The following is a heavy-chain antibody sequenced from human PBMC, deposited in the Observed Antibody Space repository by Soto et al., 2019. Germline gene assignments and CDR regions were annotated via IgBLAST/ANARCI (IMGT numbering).Heavy chain of an antibody. V-gene: IGHV3-30-3*01. CDR2: ISYDGSNK. Sequence: GGSLRLSCAASGFTFSSYAMHWVRQAPGKGLEWVAVISYDGSNKYYADSVKGRFTISRDNSKNTLYLQMNSLRAEDTAVYYCASEGDGQQPPSGAFDIWGQGTMVTVSS. D-gene: IGHD6-13*01. CDR1: GFTFSSYA. J-gene: IGHJ3*02. CDR3: ASEGDGQQPPSGAFDI.